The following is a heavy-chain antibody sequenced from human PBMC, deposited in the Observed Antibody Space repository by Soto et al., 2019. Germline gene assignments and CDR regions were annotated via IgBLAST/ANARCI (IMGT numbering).Heavy chain of an antibody. J-gene: IGHJ4*02. Sequence: SETLSLTCAVYGGSFSGYYWSWIRQPPGKGLEWIGEINHSGSTNYNPSLKSRVTISVDTSKNQFSLKLSSVTAADTAVYYCARSSIAARRTYDYWGQGTLVTVSS. CDR2: INHSGST. D-gene: IGHD6-6*01. CDR1: GGSFSGYY. CDR3: ARSSIAARRTYDY. V-gene: IGHV4-34*01.